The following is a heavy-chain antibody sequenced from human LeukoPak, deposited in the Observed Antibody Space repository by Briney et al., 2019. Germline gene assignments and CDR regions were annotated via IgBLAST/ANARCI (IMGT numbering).Heavy chain of an antibody. Sequence: GGSLRLSCAASAFTFSSYAMTWVRQAPGNGLEWVSSIVGSGGSTFYADSVEGRFAISRDNSKSTLYLRMTSLRAEDTAVYYCAKGPAVPGNYCHHWGQGPRVSVSS. CDR2: IVGSGGST. D-gene: IGHD6-19*01. CDR1: AFTFSSYA. CDR3: AKGPAVPGNYCHH. J-gene: IGHJ4*02. V-gene: IGHV3-23*01.